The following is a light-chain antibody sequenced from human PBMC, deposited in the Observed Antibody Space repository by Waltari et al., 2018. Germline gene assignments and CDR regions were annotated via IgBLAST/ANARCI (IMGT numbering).Light chain of an antibody. Sequence: YDVTQPLSVSVSPGRTATMTCPGVVLALNNVRGVQQKPGHAPTLPLDKDTERPSGIPGRFSGSSLMSTVTLTIRGALLEDEADYHCHAAADNNWLFGGGTKLTVL. CDR1: VLALNN. V-gene: IGLV3-27*01. J-gene: IGLJ3*02. CDR3: HAAADNNWL. CDR2: KDT.